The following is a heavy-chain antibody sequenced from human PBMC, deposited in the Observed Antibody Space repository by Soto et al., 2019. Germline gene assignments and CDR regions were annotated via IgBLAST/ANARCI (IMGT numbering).Heavy chain of an antibody. CDR1: GFTFNTYG. V-gene: IGHV3-30*03. Sequence: QAQLVESGGGLVQPGGSLRLSCAGSGFTFNTYGMHWVRQAPGKRLEWVAVITDDGNDKYFADSVKGRFTISRDNSKNALYLLINTLRSEDTAMYCCARDVGSYGPYYYGMDVWGHGSTVTV. CDR3: ARDVGSYGPYYYGMDV. J-gene: IGHJ6*02. D-gene: IGHD1-26*01. CDR2: ITDDGNDK.